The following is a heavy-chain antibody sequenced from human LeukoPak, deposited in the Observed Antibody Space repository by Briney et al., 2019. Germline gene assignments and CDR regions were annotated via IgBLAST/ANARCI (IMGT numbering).Heavy chain of an antibody. Sequence: ASVKVSCKGSGNTLTGNYMHWVRQAPGQGLEWMGWINPNSGGTNYAQKFQGRVTMTRDTSISTAYMELSRLRSDDTAVYYCARSGRSDFDYWGQGTLVTVSS. CDR1: GNTLTGNY. V-gene: IGHV1-2*02. CDR3: ARSGRSDFDY. CDR2: INPNSGGT. D-gene: IGHD6-25*01. J-gene: IGHJ4*02.